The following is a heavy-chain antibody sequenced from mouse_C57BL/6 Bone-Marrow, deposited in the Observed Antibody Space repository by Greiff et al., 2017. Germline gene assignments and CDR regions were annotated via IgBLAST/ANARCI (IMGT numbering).Heavy chain of an antibody. CDR1: GFSLTSYG. J-gene: IGHJ4*01. D-gene: IGHD1-1*01. CDR2: IWSGGST. V-gene: IGHV2-2*01. Sequence: QVQLQQSGPGLVQPSQSLSITCTVSGFSLTSYGVHWVRQSPGKGLEWLGVIWSGGSTDYNAAFISRLSISTDNSKSQDFFKMSSLQADDTAIECCARNRIYDYGSGYAMDYWGQGTSVTVSS. CDR3: ARNRIYDYGSGYAMDY.